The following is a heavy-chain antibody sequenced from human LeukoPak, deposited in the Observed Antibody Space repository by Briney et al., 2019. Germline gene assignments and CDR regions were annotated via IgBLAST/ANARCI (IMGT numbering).Heavy chain of an antibody. V-gene: IGHV4-59*08. J-gene: IGHJ4*02. CDR1: GGSISSYY. Sequence: MSSETLSLTCTVSGGSISSYYWSWIRQPPGKGLEWIGYIYYSESTNYNPSLKSRVTISVDTSKNQFSLKLSSVTAADTAVYYCARHTWSPGGGWYPSLDYWGQGTLVTVSS. CDR2: IYYSEST. D-gene: IGHD6-19*01. CDR3: ARHTWSPGGGWYPSLDY.